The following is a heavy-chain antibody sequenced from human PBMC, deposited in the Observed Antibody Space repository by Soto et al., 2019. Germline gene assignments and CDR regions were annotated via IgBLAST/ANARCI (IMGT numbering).Heavy chain of an antibody. Sequence: QVQLVESGGGVVQPGRSLRLSCAASGFTFSNYVMHWVRQAPGKGLEWLAVISYDGSHKYSADSVKGRFTISRDNSTNALFLQMNSLRAEDTAVYYCARDRIGSSEWYVVGVDYWGHGTLVIVSS. CDR1: GFTFSNYV. J-gene: IGHJ4*01. V-gene: IGHV3-30*03. D-gene: IGHD6-19*01. CDR3: ARDRIGSSEWYVVGVDY. CDR2: ISYDGSHK.